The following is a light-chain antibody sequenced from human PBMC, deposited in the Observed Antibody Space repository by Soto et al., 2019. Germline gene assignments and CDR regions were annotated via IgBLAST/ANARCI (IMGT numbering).Light chain of an antibody. J-gene: IGKJ3*01. CDR3: QQYYSTPFT. V-gene: IGKV4-1*01. CDR1: QTVLYSSDNKNY. Sequence: DIVMTQSQDSLAVSLGERATINCRSTQTVLYSSDNKNYLAWYQQRPGQPPKLLIYWASNRQSGVPDRFSGSGSGTDFTLTISSLQAEDVAVYYCQQYYSTPFTFGPGTKVDIK. CDR2: WAS.